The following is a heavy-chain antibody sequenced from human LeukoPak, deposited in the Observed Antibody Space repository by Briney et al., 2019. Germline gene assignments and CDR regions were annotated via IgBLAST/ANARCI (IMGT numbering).Heavy chain of an antibody. V-gene: IGHV3-74*01. Sequence: GGSLRLSCAASGFTFSSYWMHWVRQAPGKGLVWVSRINFDGSSTSYTDSVKGRFTISRDNAKNTLYLQMNSLRVEDTAVYYCARGPGYWGQGTLVTVSS. CDR2: INFDGSST. J-gene: IGHJ4*02. CDR1: GFTFSSYW. CDR3: ARGPGY.